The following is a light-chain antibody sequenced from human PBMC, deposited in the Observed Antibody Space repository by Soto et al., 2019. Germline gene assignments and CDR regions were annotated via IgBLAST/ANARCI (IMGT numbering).Light chain of an antibody. J-gene: IGKJ4*01. CDR1: LRISNY. CDR2: AAS. V-gene: IGKV1-27*01. Sequence: DIQMTQSPSSLSSSVGDRVTITCRASLRISNYLAWYQQKPGKIPNLLIYAASTLPAGVPSRFSGSGSGTDFTLTISSLQHEDVAAYYCQKCNCAPLTFGGGTKVEIK. CDR3: QKCNCAPLT.